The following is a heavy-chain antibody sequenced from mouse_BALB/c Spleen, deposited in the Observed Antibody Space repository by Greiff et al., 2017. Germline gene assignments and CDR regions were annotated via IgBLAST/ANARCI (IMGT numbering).Heavy chain of an antibody. V-gene: IGHV5-9-3*01. Sequence: DVMLVESGGGLVKPGGSLKLSCAASGFTFSSYAMSWVRQTPEKRLEWVATISSGGSYTYYPDSVKGRFTIARDNAKNTLYLQMSSLRSEDTAMYYCARQDGTGPYAMDYWGQGTSVTVSS. D-gene: IGHD4-1*01. CDR1: GFTFSSYA. J-gene: IGHJ4*01. CDR2: ISSGGSYT. CDR3: ARQDGTGPYAMDY.